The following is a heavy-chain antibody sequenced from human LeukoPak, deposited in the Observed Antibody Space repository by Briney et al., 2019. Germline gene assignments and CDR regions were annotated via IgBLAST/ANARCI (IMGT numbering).Heavy chain of an antibody. V-gene: IGHV3-49*04. J-gene: IGHJ6*02. Sequence: GGSLRLPCTASGFIFGDHAMSWVRQAPGKGLEWVGFIRSKAYGGTTEYAASVKGRFTISRDDSEGIAYLQMNSLRIDDTAVYYCARGPIHLWLHNGMDVWGQGTTVIVFS. CDR2: IRSKAYGGTT. CDR1: GFIFGDHA. D-gene: IGHD5-12*01. CDR3: ARGPIHLWLHNGMDV.